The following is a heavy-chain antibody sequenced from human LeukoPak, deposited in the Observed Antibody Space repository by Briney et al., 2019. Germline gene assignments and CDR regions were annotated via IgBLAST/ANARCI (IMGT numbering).Heavy chain of an antibody. V-gene: IGHV3-74*01. D-gene: IGHD3-22*01. Sequence: GGSLRLSCAASDFTFSSHWMYWVRQGPGKGLVWVAHINDDGTTTGYAEFAEGRFTISRDDAKNTLYLQISSLRAEDTALYYCTRGGFYYDSSGYFPHFFDSWGQGTLVTVSS. J-gene: IGHJ4*02. CDR2: INDDGTTT. CDR1: DFTFSSHW. CDR3: TRGGFYYDSSGYFPHFFDS.